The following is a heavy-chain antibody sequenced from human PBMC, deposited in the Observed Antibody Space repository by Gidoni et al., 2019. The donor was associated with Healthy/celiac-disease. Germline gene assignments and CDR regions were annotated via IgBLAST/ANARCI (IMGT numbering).Heavy chain of an antibody. D-gene: IGHD3-22*01. Sequence: QVQLVESGGGVVQPGRSLRLSCAASGFTFSSYAMHGVRQAPGKGLEWVAVISYDGSNKYYADSVKGRFTISRDNSKNTLYLQMNSLRAEDTAVYYCARGSLGSTMIVVHAVFDIWGQGTMVTVSS. CDR2: ISYDGSNK. CDR3: ARGSLGSTMIVVHAVFDI. J-gene: IGHJ3*02. CDR1: GFTFSSYA. V-gene: IGHV3-30-3*01.